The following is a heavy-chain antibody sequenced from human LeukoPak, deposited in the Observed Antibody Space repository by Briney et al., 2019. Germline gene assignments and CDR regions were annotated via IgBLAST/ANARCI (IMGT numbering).Heavy chain of an antibody. CDR3: ARTYYYDSSAYYRNAFDI. D-gene: IGHD3-22*01. CDR2: INPNSGGT. CDR1: GYTFTGYY. V-gene: IGHV1-2*02. J-gene: IGHJ3*02. Sequence: ASVKVSCKASGYTFTGYYMHWVRQAPGQGLEWMGWINPNSGGTNSAQKFQGRVTMTRDTSISTAYMELSRPRSDDTAVYYCARTYYYDSSAYYRNAFDIWGQGTMVTVSS.